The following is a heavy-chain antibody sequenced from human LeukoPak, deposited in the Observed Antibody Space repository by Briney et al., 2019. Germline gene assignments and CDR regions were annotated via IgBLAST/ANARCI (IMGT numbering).Heavy chain of an antibody. V-gene: IGHV4-4*02. D-gene: IGHD6-13*01. J-gene: IGHJ4*02. CDR3: ARLVGSSWYHEVLLGRDY. Sequence: PSETLSLTCAVSGGSISRSNWWSWVRQPPGKGLEWIGEIYHSGSTNYNPSLKSRVTISVDKSKNQFSLKLSSVTAADTAVYYCARLVGSSWYHEVLLGRDYWGQGTLVTVSS. CDR2: IYHSGST. CDR1: GGSISRSNW.